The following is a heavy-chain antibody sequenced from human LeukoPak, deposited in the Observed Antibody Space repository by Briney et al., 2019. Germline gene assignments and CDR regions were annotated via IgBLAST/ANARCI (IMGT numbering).Heavy chain of an antibody. CDR3: AFSGSYLRTVDY. CDR2: ISGSGGST. D-gene: IGHD1-26*01. J-gene: IGHJ4*02. CDR1: GFTFSSHA. Sequence: GGSLRLSCAASGFTFSSHAMSWVRQAPGKGLEWVSAISGSGGSTYYADSVKGRFTISRDNSKNTLYLQMNSLRAEDTAVYYCAFSGSYLRTVDYWGQGTLVTVSS. V-gene: IGHV3-23*01.